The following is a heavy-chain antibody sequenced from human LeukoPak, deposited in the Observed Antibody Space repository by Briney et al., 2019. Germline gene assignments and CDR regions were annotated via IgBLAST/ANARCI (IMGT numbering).Heavy chain of an antibody. CDR1: GFTFSTYA. D-gene: IGHD1-26*01. Sequence: AGGSLRLSCAASGFTFSTYAMHWVRQAPGKGLEWVAVISYDGSSKYYADSVKGRFTISRDNSKNTLYLQMNSLRAEDTAVYYCARVLVNISWGAQPLDYWGQGTLVTVSS. J-gene: IGHJ4*02. V-gene: IGHV3-30*04. CDR3: ARVLVNISWGAQPLDY. CDR2: ISYDGSSK.